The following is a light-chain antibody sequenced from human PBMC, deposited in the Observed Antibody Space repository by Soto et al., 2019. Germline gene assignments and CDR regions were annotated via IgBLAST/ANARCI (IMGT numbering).Light chain of an antibody. Sequence: QAVVTQEPSLTVSPGGTVTLTCGSNTGAVTSGHYAYWLQLKPGQAPTTLIYNTDTKHSWTPARFSGSLLGGKAALTLSGAQPEDEADYYCLLTYSRPHAVFGGGTQLTVL. CDR1: TGAVTSGHY. CDR3: LLTYSRPHAV. V-gene: IGLV7-46*01. J-gene: IGLJ7*01. CDR2: NTD.